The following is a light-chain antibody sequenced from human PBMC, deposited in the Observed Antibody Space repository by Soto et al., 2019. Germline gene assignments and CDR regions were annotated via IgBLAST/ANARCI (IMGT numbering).Light chain of an antibody. J-gene: IGKJ1*01. CDR1: QPISRN. CDR2: GAS. V-gene: IGKV3-15*01. Sequence: EIVMTQSPVTLSVSPGQGATLYCRASQPISRNLAWYQQKPGQAPRLLIYGASTRATDVSARFSGGGSGTEFTLAITSLQSEDFAIYFCQQYNTWPRTFGQGTKVDVK. CDR3: QQYNTWPRT.